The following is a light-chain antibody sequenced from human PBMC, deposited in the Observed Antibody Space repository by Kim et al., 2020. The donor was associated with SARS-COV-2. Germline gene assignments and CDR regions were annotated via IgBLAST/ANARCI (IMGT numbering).Light chain of an antibody. CDR1: SDSSVRNF. CDR3: QSYDTTTHWV. Sequence: KTLTISCTGSSDSSVRNFVQCYQQRPGSAPTTVIYEDNQRPPGVPDRFSASVDTSSNSASLTISGLRTEDEADYYCQSYDTTTHWVFGGGTQLTFL. V-gene: IGLV6-57*02. CDR2: EDN. J-gene: IGLJ3*02.